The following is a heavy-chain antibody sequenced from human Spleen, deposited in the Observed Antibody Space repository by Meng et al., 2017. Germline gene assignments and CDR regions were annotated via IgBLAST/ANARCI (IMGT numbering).Heavy chain of an antibody. V-gene: IGHV4-4*02. CDR2: INHSGSN. CDR3: ARGPTTMAHDFDY. D-gene: IGHD4-11*01. J-gene: IGHJ4*02. CDR1: GGSISSSYW. Sequence: QAQLEESAPGVVKPSGTLSLTCAVSGGSISSSYWWSWVRQPPGKGLEWIGEINHSGSNNYNPSLESRATISVDTSQNNLSLKLSSVTAADSAVYYCARGPTTMAHDFDYWGQGTLVTVSS.